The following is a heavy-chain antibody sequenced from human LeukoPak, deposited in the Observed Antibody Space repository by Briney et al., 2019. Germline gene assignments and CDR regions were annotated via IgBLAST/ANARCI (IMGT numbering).Heavy chain of an antibody. CDR1: GFTFSSYG. CDR3: ARDYYGSGSYYNVVPFDY. CDR2: ISGSGGST. J-gene: IGHJ4*02. Sequence: PGGSLRLSCAASGFTFSSYGMSWVRQAPGKGLEWVSAISGSGGSTYYADSVKGRFTISRDNAKNSLYLQMNSLRAEDTAVHYCARDYYGSGSYYNVVPFDYWGQGTLVTVSS. V-gene: IGHV3-23*01. D-gene: IGHD3-10*01.